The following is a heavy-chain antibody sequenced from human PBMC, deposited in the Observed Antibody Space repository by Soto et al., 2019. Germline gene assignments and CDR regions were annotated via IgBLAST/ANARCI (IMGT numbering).Heavy chain of an antibody. CDR3: ASIAAAYFAYFDY. Sequence: SVKVSCKASGGTFSSYAISWVRQAPGQGLEWMGGIIPIFGTPNYAQKFQGRVTITADESTSTAYMELSSLRSEDTAVYYCASIAAAYFAYFDYWGQGTLVTVSS. V-gene: IGHV1-69*13. CDR2: IIPIFGTP. J-gene: IGHJ4*02. CDR1: GGTFSSYA. D-gene: IGHD6-13*01.